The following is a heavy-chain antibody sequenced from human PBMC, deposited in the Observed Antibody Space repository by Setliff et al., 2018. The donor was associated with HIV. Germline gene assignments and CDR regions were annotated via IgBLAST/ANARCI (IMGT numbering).Heavy chain of an antibody. CDR1: GGSIYNYF. D-gene: IGHD3-10*01. CDR3: ARDGPLEGSYRYYYYYMDV. V-gene: IGHV4-59*01. CDR2: IYYSGST. J-gene: IGHJ6*03. Sequence: SETLSLTCTVSGGSIYNYFWSWIRQSPGRGLEWIGYIYYSGSTNYNPSLKSRVTISVDTSKNQFSLKLSSVTAADTAVYYCARDGPLEGSYRYYYYYMDVWGKGTTVTVSS.